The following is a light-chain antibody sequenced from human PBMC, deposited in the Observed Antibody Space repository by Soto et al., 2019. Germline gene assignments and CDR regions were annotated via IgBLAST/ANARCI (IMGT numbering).Light chain of an antibody. CDR2: EVS. CDR1: SSDVGGYNY. CDR3: SSYTSSSTLV. J-gene: IGLJ3*02. V-gene: IGLV2-14*01. Sequence: QPASVSGSPGQSITISCTGTSSDVGGYNYVSWYQQYPGKAPKLIIYEVSNRPSGVSNRFSGSKSGNTASLTISGLQAEDEADYYCSSYTSSSTLVFGGGTKLTVL.